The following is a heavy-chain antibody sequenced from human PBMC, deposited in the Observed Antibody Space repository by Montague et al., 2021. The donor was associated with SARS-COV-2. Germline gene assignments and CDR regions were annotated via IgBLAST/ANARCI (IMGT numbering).Heavy chain of an antibody. CDR2: TSDTGST. CDR1: GGSINFYY. D-gene: IGHD7-27*01. J-gene: IGHJ4*02. CDR3: ARENRNWASHDWGRD. V-gene: IGHV4-59*13. Sequence: SETLSLTCTVSGGSINFYYLSWVRQTPGRGLEWIGYTSDTGSTNYNPSXXSRVAISVDASNNQFSLNLYSVTAADTAVYYCARENRNWASHDWGRDWGQGTLVTVSS.